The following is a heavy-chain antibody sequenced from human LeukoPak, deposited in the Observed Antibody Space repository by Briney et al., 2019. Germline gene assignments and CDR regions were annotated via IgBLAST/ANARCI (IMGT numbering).Heavy chain of an antibody. V-gene: IGHV4-4*07. J-gene: IGHJ5*02. Sequence: ETLSLTCTVSGGSISSYYWSWIRQPAGKGLEWIGRIYTSGSTNYNPSLKSRVTMSVDTSKNQFSLNLRSVTAADTAVYYCAKSRKTFQGELLPWGQGTLVTVSS. CDR2: IYTSGST. CDR1: GGSISSYY. CDR3: AKSRKTFQGELLP. D-gene: IGHD1-26*01.